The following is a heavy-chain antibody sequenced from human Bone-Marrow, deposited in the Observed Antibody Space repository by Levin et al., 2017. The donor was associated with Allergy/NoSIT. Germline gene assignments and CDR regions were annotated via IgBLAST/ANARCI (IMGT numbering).Heavy chain of an antibody. J-gene: IGHJ5*02. V-gene: IGHV4-39*07. Sequence: SQTLSLTCPVSGGSISSSSYYWGWIRQPPGKGLEWIGSIYYSGSTYYNPSLKSRVTISVDTSKNQFSLKLSSVTAADTAVYYCARVQYSSSINWFDPWGQGTLVTVSS. CDR3: ARVQYSSSINWFDP. CDR2: IYYSGST. CDR1: GGSISSSSYY. D-gene: IGHD6-13*01.